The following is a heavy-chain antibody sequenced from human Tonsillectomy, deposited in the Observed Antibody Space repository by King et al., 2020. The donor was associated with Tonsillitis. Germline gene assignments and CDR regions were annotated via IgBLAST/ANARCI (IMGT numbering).Heavy chain of an antibody. Sequence: HVQLVESGAEVKKPGASVKVSCKASGYTFTSYGISWVRQAPGQGLEWMGWISAYNGNTNYAQKLQGRVTMTTDTSTSTAYMELRSLRSDDTAVYYCARSDYYDTREYFQHWCQGTLVTVSS. V-gene: IGHV1-18*04. CDR1: GYTFTSYG. CDR3: ARSDYYDTREYFQH. J-gene: IGHJ1*01. D-gene: IGHD3-22*01. CDR2: ISAYNGNT.